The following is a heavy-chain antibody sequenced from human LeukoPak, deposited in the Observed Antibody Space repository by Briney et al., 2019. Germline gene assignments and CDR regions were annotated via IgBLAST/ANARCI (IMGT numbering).Heavy chain of an antibody. Sequence: GGSLRLSCAPSGFTFRNYGMHWVRQAPGKGLEWVSGLWYDGRNKAYADSVKGRFTISRDNSENMLYLQMNSLRDEDTAVYYCARGLMTPNTYCVLWGQGTLVTVSS. D-gene: IGHD2-8*01. J-gene: IGHJ4*02. CDR1: GFTFRNYG. CDR3: ARGLMTPNTYCVL. V-gene: IGHV3-33*01. CDR2: LWYDGRNK.